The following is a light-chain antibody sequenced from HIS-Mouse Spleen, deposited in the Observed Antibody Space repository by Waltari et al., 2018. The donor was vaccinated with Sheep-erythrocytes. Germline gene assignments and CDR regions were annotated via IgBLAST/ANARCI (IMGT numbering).Light chain of an antibody. CDR3: QQANSFPIP. CDR2: AAS. J-gene: IGKJ5*01. V-gene: IGKV1-12*01. Sequence: DIQVTQSPSSESASVGDRVPSTGLANQGIGSWLAWYQQKPGKAPKPLLYAASSLPSGVPSRFRGSGAGAEFTHTISSLQPEDFAAYYCQQANSFPIPCGHGTRLEIK. CDR1: QGIGSW.